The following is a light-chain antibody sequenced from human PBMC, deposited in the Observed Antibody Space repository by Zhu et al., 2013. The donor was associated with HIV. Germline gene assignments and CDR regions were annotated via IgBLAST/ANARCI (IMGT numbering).Light chain of an antibody. J-gene: IGKJ1*01. Sequence: DIVLTQSPGTLSLSPGERATLSCRASQSVSSRFLAWYQQKPGQAPRLLIYGASARASGIPARFSGSGSGTDFTLTITSLQSDDFTLYYCQQYSKWPPTFGQGTKGGTQT. V-gene: IGKV3-20*01. CDR2: GAS. CDR3: QQYSKWPPT. CDR1: QSVSSRF.